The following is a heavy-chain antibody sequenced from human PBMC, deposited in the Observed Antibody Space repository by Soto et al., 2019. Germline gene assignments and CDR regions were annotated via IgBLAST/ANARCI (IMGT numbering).Heavy chain of an antibody. V-gene: IGHV2-5*02. J-gene: IGHJ5*02. D-gene: IGHD3-9*01. Sequence: QITLKESGPTLVKPTQTLTVTCTFSGFSLTTRGLGVGWFRQPPGEALEWLALIYWDDDKRYSPSLKSRLTITRDTSKNQVVLTMTDMHPVDTATYSCAHSSRHFAWPPRTFDPWGQGTLVTVSS. CDR2: IYWDDDK. CDR3: AHSSRHFAWPPRTFDP. CDR1: GFSLTTRGLG.